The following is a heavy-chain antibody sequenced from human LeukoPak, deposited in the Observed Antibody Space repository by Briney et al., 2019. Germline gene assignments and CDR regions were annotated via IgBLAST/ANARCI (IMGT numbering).Heavy chain of an antibody. V-gene: IGHV5-51*01. D-gene: IGHD2-2*01. CDR3: ARHLSDITSCPNY. Sequence: GESLKISCKGFGYKFSTYWIAWVRQMPGQGLEWMGIIFPDDSDTRYNLAFQGQVIISADKSVTTAYLQWSSLKASDTAMYYCARHLSDITSCPNYWGPGTLITVAS. CDR1: GYKFSTYW. CDR2: IFPDDSDT. J-gene: IGHJ4*02.